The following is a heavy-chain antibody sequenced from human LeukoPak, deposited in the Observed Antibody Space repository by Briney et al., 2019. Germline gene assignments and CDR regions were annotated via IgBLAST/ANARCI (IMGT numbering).Heavy chain of an antibody. CDR3: ARGSIAAAGTDFDY. V-gene: IGHV4-34*01. Sequence: SETLSLTCAVYGGSFSGYYWSWIRQPPGKGLEWIGEINHSGSTNYNPSLKSRVTISVDTSKNQFSLKLSSVTAADTAVYYCARGSIAAAGTDFDYWGQGTLVTVSS. CDR2: INHSGST. J-gene: IGHJ4*02. CDR1: GGSFSGYY. D-gene: IGHD6-13*01.